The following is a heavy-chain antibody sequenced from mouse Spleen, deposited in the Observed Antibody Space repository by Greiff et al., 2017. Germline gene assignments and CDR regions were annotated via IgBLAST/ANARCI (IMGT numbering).Heavy chain of an antibody. CDR2: IYPSDSET. V-gene: IGHV1-61*01. CDR1: GYPFTSYW. J-gene: IGHJ2*01. D-gene: IGHD4-1*01. CDR3: AREAGTSCFDC. Sequence: QVQLQQPGAELVRPGSSVKLSCKASGYPFTSYWMDWVKQRPGQGLEWIGNIYPSDSETYYNHKFKDKATLTVDKSSSTAFMQLSSLTSEDSAVYYCAREAGTSCFDCWGQGTTRTVSS.